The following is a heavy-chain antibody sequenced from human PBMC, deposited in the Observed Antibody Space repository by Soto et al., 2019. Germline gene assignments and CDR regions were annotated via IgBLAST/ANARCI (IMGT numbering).Heavy chain of an antibody. J-gene: IGHJ3*02. CDR1: GGSISSSNW. V-gene: IGHV4-4*02. CDR3: ARVLGNDAFDI. CDR2: IYHSGST. Sequence: QVQLQESGPGLVKPSGTLSLTCAVSGGSISSSNWWSWVRQPPGKGLEWIGEIYHSGSTNYNPSLMGGVTISVDKSKNQFSLKLSSVTAANTAVYSCARVLGNDAFDIWGQGTMVTVSS. D-gene: IGHD3-3*02.